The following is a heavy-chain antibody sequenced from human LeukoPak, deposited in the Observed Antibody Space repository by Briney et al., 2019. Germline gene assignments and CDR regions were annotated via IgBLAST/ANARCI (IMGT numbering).Heavy chain of an antibody. J-gene: IGHJ5*02. CDR1: GGSISSGSYY. CDR3: ARDWDGSGSSWFDP. V-gene: IGHV4-61*02. CDR2: IYTSGST. Sequence: SETLSLTCTVSGGSISSGSYYWSWIRQPAGKGLEWIGRIYTSGSTNYNPSLKSRVTISVDTSKNQFSLKLSFVTAADTAVYYCARDWDGSGSSWFDPWGQGTLVTVSS. D-gene: IGHD3-10*01.